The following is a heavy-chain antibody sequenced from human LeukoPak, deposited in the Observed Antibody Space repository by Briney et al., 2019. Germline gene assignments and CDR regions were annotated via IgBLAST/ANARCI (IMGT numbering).Heavy chain of an antibody. V-gene: IGHV3-7*01. CDR3: ARDTLGEGEDANYAVYYFDY. J-gene: IGHJ4*02. Sequence: GGSLRLSCAASGFTFTSYGMSWVRQAPGKGLEWVANIKQDGNEKYYADSVKGRFTISRDNGKNSLDLQMNSLRADDTAVYYCARDTLGEGEDANYAVYYFDYWGQGTVVTVSS. CDR2: IKQDGNEK. CDR1: GFTFTSYG. D-gene: IGHD4/OR15-4a*01.